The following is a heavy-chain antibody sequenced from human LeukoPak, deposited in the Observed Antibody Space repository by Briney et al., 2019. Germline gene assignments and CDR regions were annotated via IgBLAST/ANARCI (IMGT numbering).Heavy chain of an antibody. CDR2: IYYSGST. V-gene: IGHV4-59*01. J-gene: IGHJ4*02. CDR3: ARGIGMTTVTNFDY. D-gene: IGHD4-11*01. Sequence: SETLSLTCTVSGGSISSYYWSWIRQPPGKGLEWIGYIYYSGSTNYNPSLKSRVTISVDTSKNQFSLKLSSVTAADTAVYYCARGIGMTTVTNFDYWGQGTLVTVSS. CDR1: GGSISSYY.